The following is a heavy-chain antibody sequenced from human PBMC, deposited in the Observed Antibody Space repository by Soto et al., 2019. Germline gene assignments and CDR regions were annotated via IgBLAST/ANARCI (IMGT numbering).Heavy chain of an antibody. CDR3: ARRGNVLRFFDWLFVFDY. CDR1: GYTFTSYY. CDR2: INPSGGDT. V-gene: IGHV1-46*03. Sequence: ASVKVSCKASGYTFTSYYMHWVRQAPGQGLEWMGIINPSGGDTTYAQKFQGRVTMTRDTSTSTVYMELSSLRSEDTAVFYCARRGNVLRFFDWLFVFDYWGQGTPVTVSS. J-gene: IGHJ4*02. D-gene: IGHD3-9*01.